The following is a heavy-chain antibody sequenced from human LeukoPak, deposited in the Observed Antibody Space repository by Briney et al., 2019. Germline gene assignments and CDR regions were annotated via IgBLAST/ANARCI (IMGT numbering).Heavy chain of an antibody. V-gene: IGHV3-21*01. CDR1: GFTFSTYA. J-gene: IGHJ4*02. D-gene: IGHD5-12*01. CDR3: ARAAPGYSGYDESFDY. Sequence: GGSLRLSCVASGFTFSTYAMHWVRQAPGKGLEWVSSISSSSSYIYYADSVKGRFTISRDNAKNSLYLQMNSLRAEDTAVYYCARAAPGYSGYDESFDYWGQGTLVTVSS. CDR2: ISSSSSYI.